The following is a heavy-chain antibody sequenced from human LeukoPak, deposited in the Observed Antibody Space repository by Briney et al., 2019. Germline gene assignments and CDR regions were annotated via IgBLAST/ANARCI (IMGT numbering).Heavy chain of an antibody. Sequence: GGSLRLSCAASGFTFSSDWMHWVRQAPGKGLVWVSRINTDGSSTNYADSVKGRFTISRDNAKNTLYLQMNSLRAEDTAVYYCASTSWELPDHWGQGTLVTVSS. V-gene: IGHV3-74*01. CDR2: INTDGSST. CDR1: GFTFSSDW. CDR3: ASTSWELPDH. J-gene: IGHJ4*02. D-gene: IGHD1-26*01.